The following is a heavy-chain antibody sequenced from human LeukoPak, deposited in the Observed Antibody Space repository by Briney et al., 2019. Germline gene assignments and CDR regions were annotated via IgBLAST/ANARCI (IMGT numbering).Heavy chain of an antibody. Sequence: PGGSLRPSCAASGFTFSDYYMSWIRQAPGKGLEWVSYISSSGSTIYYADSVKGRFTISRDNAKNSLYLQMNSLRAEDTAVYYCARASDYDFWSGYYNDYWGQGTLVTVSS. CDR3: ARASDYDFWSGYYNDY. V-gene: IGHV3-11*04. D-gene: IGHD3-3*01. J-gene: IGHJ4*02. CDR2: ISSSGSTI. CDR1: GFTFSDYY.